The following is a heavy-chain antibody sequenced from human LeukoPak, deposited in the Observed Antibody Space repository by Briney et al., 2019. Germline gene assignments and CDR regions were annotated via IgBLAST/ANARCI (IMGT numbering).Heavy chain of an antibody. CDR1: GFTVSSNY. Sequence: PGGSLRLSCAASGFTVSSNYMSWVRQAPGKGLEWVSVIYSGGSTYYADSAKGRFTISRDNSKNTLYLQMNSLRAEDTAVYYCARDPGYSSGWYRVGGPNWFDPWGQGTLVTVSS. CDR2: IYSGGST. CDR3: ARDPGYSSGWYRVGGPNWFDP. J-gene: IGHJ5*02. D-gene: IGHD6-19*01. V-gene: IGHV3-53*01.